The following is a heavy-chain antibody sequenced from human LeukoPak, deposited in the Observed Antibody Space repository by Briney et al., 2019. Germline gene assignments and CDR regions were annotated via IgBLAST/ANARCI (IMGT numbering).Heavy chain of an antibody. D-gene: IGHD3-16*01. J-gene: IGHJ3*02. CDR3: ARGLGAFDI. Sequence: PSETLSLTCTVSGGSISSSSYYWGWIRQPPGKGLEWIGSIYHSGSTYYNPSLKSRVTISVDTSKNQFSLKLSSVTAADTAVYYCARGLGAFDIWGQGTMVTVSS. V-gene: IGHV4-39*07. CDR2: IYHSGST. CDR1: GGSISSSSYY.